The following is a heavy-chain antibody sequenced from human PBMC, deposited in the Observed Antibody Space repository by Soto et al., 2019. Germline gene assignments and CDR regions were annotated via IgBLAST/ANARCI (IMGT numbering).Heavy chain of an antibody. D-gene: IGHD4-17*01. CDR3: ASKDYADYGWFDP. CDR1: GGSISSSKW. V-gene: IGHV4-4*02. Sequence: QVQLQESGPGLVKPSGTLSLTCDVSGGSISSSKWWSWVRQPPGKGLGWIGEIYHSGSTNYNSSLKSRVXXSXDXXKNQFSLKLSSVTAADTALYYCASKDYADYGWFDPWGQGTLVTVSS. CDR2: IYHSGST. J-gene: IGHJ5*02.